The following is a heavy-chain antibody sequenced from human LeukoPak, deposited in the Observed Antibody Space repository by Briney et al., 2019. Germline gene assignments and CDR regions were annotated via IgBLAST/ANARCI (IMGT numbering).Heavy chain of an antibody. J-gene: IGHJ4*02. CDR2: TYYRSKWYN. D-gene: IGHD4-17*01. CDR1: GDSVSSNSAA. V-gene: IGHV6-1*01. Sequence: SQTLSLTCAISGDSVSSNSAAWNWIRQSPSRGLEWLGRTYYRSKWYNDYAVSVKSRITINPDTSKNQFSLQLNSVTPEDTAVYYCARGTTNMGVYGDYDPYYFDYWGQGTLVTVSS. CDR3: ARGTTNMGVYGDYDPYYFDY.